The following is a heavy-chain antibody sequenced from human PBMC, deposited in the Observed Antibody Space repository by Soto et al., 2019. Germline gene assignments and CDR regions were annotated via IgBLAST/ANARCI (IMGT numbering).Heavy chain of an antibody. V-gene: IGHV4-39*01. CDR2: IYYSGST. Sequence: SETLSLTCTVSGGSISSSSYYWGWIRQPPGKGLEWIGSIYYSGSTYYNPSLKSRVTISVDTSKNQFSLKLSPVTAADTAVYYCASGYYYGSADYYYYGMDVWGQGTTVTVSS. D-gene: IGHD3-10*01. J-gene: IGHJ6*02. CDR3: ASGYYYGSADYYYYGMDV. CDR1: GGSISSSSYY.